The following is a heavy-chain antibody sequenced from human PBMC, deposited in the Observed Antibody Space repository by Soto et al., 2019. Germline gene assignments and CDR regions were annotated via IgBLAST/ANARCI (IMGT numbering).Heavy chain of an antibody. CDR3: ARDHFSGSGSYSSR. CDR2: IYYSGST. CDR1: GGSIRSGGYY. J-gene: IGHJ4*02. V-gene: IGHV4-31*03. D-gene: IGHD3-10*01. Sequence: SETLSLTCTVSGGSIRSGGYYWTWIRQHPGKGLEWIGYIYYSGSTHYNPSLKSRVTISVDTSKNQFSLKLSSVTAADTAVYYCARDHFSGSGSYSSRWGQGTLVTVSS.